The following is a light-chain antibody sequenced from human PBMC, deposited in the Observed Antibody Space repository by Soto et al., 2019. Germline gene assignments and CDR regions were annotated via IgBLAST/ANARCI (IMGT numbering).Light chain of an antibody. CDR3: QQRSNWPRT. Sequence: EIVLTQSPVTLSLSPGERATLSCRASQSISSSFAWYQQKPGQAPRLLIYNAANRATGIPARFSGSGSGTDFTLTISSLEPEDFAVYYCQQRSNWPRTFGQGTKVEIK. J-gene: IGKJ1*01. CDR2: NAA. V-gene: IGKV3-11*01. CDR1: QSISSS.